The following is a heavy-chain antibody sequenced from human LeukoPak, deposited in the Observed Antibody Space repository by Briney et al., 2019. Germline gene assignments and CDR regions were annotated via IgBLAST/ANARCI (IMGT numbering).Heavy chain of an antibody. CDR2: IKQDGSEK. J-gene: IGHJ4*02. Sequence: GGSLRLSCAASRFTLRTYWMTWVRQAPGKGLDWVANIKQDGSEKYYVDSVKGRFTISRDNAKKLLYLQMNSLRVEDTAVYYCTRDRGSSGRLGRFDNWGQGTLVTVSP. CDR3: TRDRGSSGRLGRFDN. CDR1: RFTLRTYW. V-gene: IGHV3-7*01. D-gene: IGHD6-25*01.